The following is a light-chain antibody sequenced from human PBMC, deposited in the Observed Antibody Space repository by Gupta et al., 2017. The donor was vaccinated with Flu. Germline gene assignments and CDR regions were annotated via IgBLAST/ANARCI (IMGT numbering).Light chain of an antibody. CDR3: QQYHIIPWT. J-gene: IGKJ1*01. CDR1: QPFTSTY. Sequence: EVVLTQSPGTLSLSPGESATLSCRASQPFTSTYFAWYRQTPGQAPRLLIYATSIRATGVPDRFSGSGSGTDFTLTISRLEPEDFAVYYCQQYHIIPWTFGQGTKVEI. CDR2: ATS. V-gene: IGKV3-20*01.